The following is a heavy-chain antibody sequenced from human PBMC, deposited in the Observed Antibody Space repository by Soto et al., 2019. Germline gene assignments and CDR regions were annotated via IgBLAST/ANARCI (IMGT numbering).Heavy chain of an antibody. CDR1: GFTFNSYA. J-gene: IGHJ6*02. CDR3: AKDLSYGNLSPYYHYGMDV. Sequence: GGSLRLSCAASGFTFNSYAMNWVRQAPGKGLDWVSAISGGRDYTYYADSVKGRFIISRDNSKTTLYLQMNSLRAEDTAVYYCAKDLSYGNLSPYYHYGMDVWGQGTTVTVSS. D-gene: IGHD4-17*01. V-gene: IGHV3-23*01. CDR2: ISGGRDYT.